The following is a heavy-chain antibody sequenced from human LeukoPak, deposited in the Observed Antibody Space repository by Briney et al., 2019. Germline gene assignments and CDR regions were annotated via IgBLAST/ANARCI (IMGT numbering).Heavy chain of an antibody. Sequence: ASVKVSCKASGGTFSIYAISWVRQAPGQGLEWMGRIIPILGIANYAQKFQGRVTITADKSTSTAYMELSSLRSEDTAVYYCAREYLSDSSGYYYYYYGMDVWGQGTTVTVSS. J-gene: IGHJ6*02. CDR2: IIPILGIA. CDR3: AREYLSDSSGYYYYYYGMDV. D-gene: IGHD3-22*01. V-gene: IGHV1-69*04. CDR1: GGTFSIYA.